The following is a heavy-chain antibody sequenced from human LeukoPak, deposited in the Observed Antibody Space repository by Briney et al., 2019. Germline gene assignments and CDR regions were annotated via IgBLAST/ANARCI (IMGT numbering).Heavy chain of an antibody. CDR2: ISNTGGGT. Sequence: PGGSLRLSCAASGFSFGDYAMSWVRQSPGKGLEWVSAISNTGGGTYYADSVKGRFTISRDNSKNTLYVQMNSLRAEDTAVYYCAKVVQSLGYRSTCLRHFDYWGQGTLVTVSS. CDR1: GFSFGDYA. V-gene: IGHV3-23*01. J-gene: IGHJ4*02. CDR3: AKVVQSLGYRSTCLRHFDY. D-gene: IGHD2-2*01.